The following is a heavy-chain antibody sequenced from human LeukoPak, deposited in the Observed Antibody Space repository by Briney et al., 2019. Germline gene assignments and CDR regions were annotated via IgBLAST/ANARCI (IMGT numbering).Heavy chain of an antibody. V-gene: IGHV4-4*07. CDR3: ARDRDYYYYYYMDV. Sequence: SETLSLTCTVSGGSISSYYWSWIRQPAGKGLEWIGRIYTSGSTNYNPSLKSRVTMSVHTSKNQFSLKLSSVTAADTAVYYCARDRDYYYYYYMDVWGKGTTVTISS. J-gene: IGHJ6*03. CDR2: IYTSGST. CDR1: GGSISSYY.